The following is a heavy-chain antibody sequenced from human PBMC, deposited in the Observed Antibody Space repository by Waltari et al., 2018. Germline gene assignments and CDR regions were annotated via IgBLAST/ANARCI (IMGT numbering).Heavy chain of an antibody. CDR2: IHDSGDT. CDR3: ARVHGSESPLAWGTDV. J-gene: IGHJ6*02. V-gene: IGHV4-59*01. Sequence: QVQLQESGPGLVKPSETLSLRCTVSGASLTTYYWSWIRRPPGKGLEYIGYIHDSGDTNYSPSLRSRVSMSLDTSKNQFSLKISSVTAADSAVYYCARVHGSESPLAWGTDVWGQGTAVTVSS. CDR1: GASLTTYY. D-gene: IGHD2-21*01.